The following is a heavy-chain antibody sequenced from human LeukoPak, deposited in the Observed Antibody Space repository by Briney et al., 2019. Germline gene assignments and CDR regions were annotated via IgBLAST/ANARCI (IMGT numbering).Heavy chain of an antibody. CDR3: TRLNDYAWYFDL. D-gene: IGHD4-17*01. CDR1: GGSISSSGYY. CDR2: IYYSGST. Sequence: SETLSLTCTVSGGSISSSGYYWGWIRQPPGKGLEWIGSIYYSGSTYYNPSLKSRVTISVDTSKNQFSLKLSSVTAADTAVYYCTRLNDYAWYFDLWGRDTLVTVSS. V-gene: IGHV4-39*01. J-gene: IGHJ2*01.